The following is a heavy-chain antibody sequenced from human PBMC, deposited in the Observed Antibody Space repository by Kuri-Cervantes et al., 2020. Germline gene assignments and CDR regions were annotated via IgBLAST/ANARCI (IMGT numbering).Heavy chain of an antibody. CDR2: INPNNGDT. J-gene: IGHJ6*03. D-gene: IGHD3-10*01. CDR1: GYTFIDYY. V-gene: IGHV1-2*02. CDR3: ARGSQYGSGSYPTDNYYYYYMDV. Sequence: ASVKVSCKTSGYTFIDYYMHWVRQAPGQGLEWMGWINPNNGDTNYAQKFQGRVTITADKSTSTAYMELSSLRSEDTAVYYCARGSQYGSGSYPTDNYYYYYMDVWGKGTTVTVSS.